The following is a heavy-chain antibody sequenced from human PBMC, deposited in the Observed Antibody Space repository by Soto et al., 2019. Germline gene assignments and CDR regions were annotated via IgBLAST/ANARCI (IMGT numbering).Heavy chain of an antibody. CDR2: VYYGGGT. CDR3: VSPHCGGDRFYFTY. V-gene: IGHV4-39*02. D-gene: IGHD2-21*01. CDR1: RGSISSSSHY. J-gene: IGHJ4*02. Sequence: SETLSLTCTVSRGSISSSSHYWGWIRQPPGKGLEWIGTVYYGGGTKYNPSLKSRVTIAVDTSKNHLSLKLTSVTAADTAMYYCVSPHCGGDRFYFTYGGQGAL.